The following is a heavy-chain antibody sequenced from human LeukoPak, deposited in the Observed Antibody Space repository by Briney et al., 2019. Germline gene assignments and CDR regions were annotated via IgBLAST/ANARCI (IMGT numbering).Heavy chain of an antibody. Sequence: ASVKVSCKASGGTFSSYAISWVRQAPGQGLEWMGGIIPIFGTANYAQKFQGRVTITADESTSTAYMELRSLRSDDTAVYYCARVEGGSYSDYWGQGTLVTVSS. CDR1: GGTFSSYA. J-gene: IGHJ4*02. V-gene: IGHV1-69*13. CDR2: IIPIFGTA. CDR3: ARVEGGSYSDY. D-gene: IGHD1-26*01.